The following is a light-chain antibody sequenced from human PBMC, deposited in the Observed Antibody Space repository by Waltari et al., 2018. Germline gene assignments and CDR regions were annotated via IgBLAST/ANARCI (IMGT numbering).Light chain of an antibody. V-gene: IGKV3-20*01. CDR2: GAS. J-gene: IGKJ4*01. Sequence: EIVLTQSPGTLSLSQGKRATLSCRASQIVSSSYLAWYQQKPGQAPRLLIYGASSRAIGIPDRFSGSGSGTDFTLTISRLEPEDFAVYYCQQYGSSPLTFGGGTKVEIK. CDR3: QQYGSSPLT. CDR1: QIVSSSY.